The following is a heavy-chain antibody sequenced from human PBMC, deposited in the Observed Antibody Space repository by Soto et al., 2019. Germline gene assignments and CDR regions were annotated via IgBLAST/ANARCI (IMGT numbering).Heavy chain of an antibody. D-gene: IGHD3-10*01. Sequence: GGSLRLSCAASGFTFSSYGMHWVRQAPGKGLEWVAVIWYDGSNKYYADSVKGRFTISRDNSKNTLYLQMNSLRAEDTAVYYCARAFGEFTYYYYGMDVWGQGTTVTVSS. J-gene: IGHJ6*02. CDR1: GFTFSSYG. V-gene: IGHV3-33*01. CDR3: ARAFGEFTYYYYGMDV. CDR2: IWYDGSNK.